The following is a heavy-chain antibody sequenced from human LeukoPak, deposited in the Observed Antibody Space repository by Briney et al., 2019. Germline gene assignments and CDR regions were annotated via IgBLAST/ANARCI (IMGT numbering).Heavy chain of an antibody. D-gene: IGHD3-22*01. J-gene: IGHJ1*01. CDR1: GFTFSSYG. CDR2: AYGNGDRT. CDR3: ATGGGYYYSH. Sequence: PGGSLRLSCAASGFTFSSYGMHWVRQAPGKGLEWVAVAYGNGDRTYYADSVKGRFTISKDTSKNTLYLQMSSLEVEDTAVYYCATGGGYYYSHWGQGTLVTVSS. V-gene: IGHV3-33*01.